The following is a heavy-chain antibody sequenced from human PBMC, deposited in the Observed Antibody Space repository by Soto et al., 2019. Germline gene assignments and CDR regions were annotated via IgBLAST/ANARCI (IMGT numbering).Heavy chain of an antibody. CDR3: TKTYYDFWSGYYTSRTPSFDY. J-gene: IGHJ4*02. Sequence: PGGSLSLSWAASGFTFGNALMSCVRQAPGKGLEWVGRIKSKTDGGTTDYAAPVKGRFTISRDDSKNTLYLHMNSLKTEDTAVYYCTKTYYDFWSGYYTSRTPSFDYWGQGTLVTVSS. CDR1: GFTFGNAL. D-gene: IGHD3-3*01. CDR2: IKSKTDGGTT. V-gene: IGHV3-15*07.